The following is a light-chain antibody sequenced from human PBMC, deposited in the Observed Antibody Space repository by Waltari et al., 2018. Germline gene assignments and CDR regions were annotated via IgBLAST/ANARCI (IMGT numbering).Light chain of an antibody. CDR3: SSYRSTISVV. V-gene: IGLV2-14*03. CDR2: DVT. Sequence: QSALTQPASVSGSPGQSITISCTGTRSDIGDYNYVSWYQQHPGKAPKLIIFDVTNRPSGVSDRFSGSKSGNTASLTISALQAGDEGDYYCSSYRSTISVVFGGGTKVTVL. J-gene: IGLJ2*01. CDR1: RSDIGDYNY.